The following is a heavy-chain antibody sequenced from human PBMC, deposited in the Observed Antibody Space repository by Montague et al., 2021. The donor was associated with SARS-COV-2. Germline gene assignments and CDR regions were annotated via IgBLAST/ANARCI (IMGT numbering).Heavy chain of an antibody. D-gene: IGHD3-22*01. CDR2: IYYSGST. CDR1: GGSISSYY. Sequence: SETLSLTCTVSGGSISSYYWSWIRQPPGKGLEWIGYIYYSGSTNYNPSLKSRVTISVDTSKNQFSLKLSSATAADTAVYYCARQSVNYYDSSGYPFDYWGQGTLVTVSS. J-gene: IGHJ4*02. CDR3: ARQSVNYYDSSGYPFDY. V-gene: IGHV4-59*01.